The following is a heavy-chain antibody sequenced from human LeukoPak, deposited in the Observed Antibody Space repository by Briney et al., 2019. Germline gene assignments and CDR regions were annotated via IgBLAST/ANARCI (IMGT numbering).Heavy chain of an antibody. D-gene: IGHD6-19*01. V-gene: IGHV3-23*01. CDR1: GFTFSSYA. CDR3: AKVTSSGWYLNY. CDR2: ITASGSNT. J-gene: IGHJ4*02. Sequence: PGGSLRLSCAASGFTFSSYAMSWVRQAPGKGLEWVSTITASGSNTYYADSVKGRFTISRDNSKNTLYLQMNGLRAEDTAVYYCAKVTSSGWYLNYWGQGTLVTVSS.